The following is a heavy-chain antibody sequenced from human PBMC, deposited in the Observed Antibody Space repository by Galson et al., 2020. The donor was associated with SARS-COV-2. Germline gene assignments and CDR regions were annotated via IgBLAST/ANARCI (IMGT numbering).Heavy chain of an antibody. J-gene: IGHJ6*02. Sequence: ETSETLSLTCTVSGGSISGARYYWSWIRQHPGKGLEWIGCIHDSVNTYYIPSLKSRVTISADTSKNQFSLKLSSVTAADTAVYYCARDWFDVWGQGTTVTVSS. CDR3: ARDWFDV. D-gene: IGHD3-10*01. CDR1: GGSISGARYY. V-gene: IGHV4-31*03. CDR2: IHDSVNT.